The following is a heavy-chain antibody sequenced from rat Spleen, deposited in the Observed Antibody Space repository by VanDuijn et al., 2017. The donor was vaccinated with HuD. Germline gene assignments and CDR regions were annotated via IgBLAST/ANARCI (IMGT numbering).Heavy chain of an antibody. Sequence: EVQLVESGGGLVQPGRSLKLSCAASGFTFSDSYMAWVRQAPEKGLEWVASISYDGSRTYYRDSVKGRFTISRDNAKSTLYLQMDSLRSEDTATYYCARRGYSSYVMDAWGQGASVTVSS. CDR2: ISYDGSRT. V-gene: IGHV5-7*01. J-gene: IGHJ4*01. D-gene: IGHD1-2*01. CDR1: GFTFSDSY. CDR3: ARRGYSSYVMDA.